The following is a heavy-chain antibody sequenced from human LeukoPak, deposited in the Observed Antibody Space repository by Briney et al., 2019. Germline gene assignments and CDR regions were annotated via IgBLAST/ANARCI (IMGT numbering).Heavy chain of an antibody. CDR1: GFTFSSYG. Sequence: GGSLRLSCAAPGFTFSSYGMSWVRQAPGKGLEWVSAISGSGGSTYYADSVKGRFTISRDNSKNTLYLQMNSLRAEDTAVYYCTGSFGELTFFDYWGQGTLVTVSS. V-gene: IGHV3-23*01. CDR3: TGSFGELTFFDY. J-gene: IGHJ4*02. D-gene: IGHD3-10*01. CDR2: ISGSGGST.